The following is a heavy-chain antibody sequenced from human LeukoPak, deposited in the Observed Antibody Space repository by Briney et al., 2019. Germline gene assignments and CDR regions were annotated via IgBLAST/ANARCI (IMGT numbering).Heavy chain of an antibody. D-gene: IGHD1-26*01. V-gene: IGHV3-48*02. Sequence: GGSLRLSCAASGFTFSRYNMNWVRQAPGKGLEWVSYISRSSSTTYYADSVKGRFTISRDNAKTSLYLQMNSLRDEDTAVYYCARMTHSGSYYFDYWGQGTLVTVSS. CDR3: ARMTHSGSYYFDY. CDR1: GFTFSRYN. CDR2: ISRSSSTT. J-gene: IGHJ4*02.